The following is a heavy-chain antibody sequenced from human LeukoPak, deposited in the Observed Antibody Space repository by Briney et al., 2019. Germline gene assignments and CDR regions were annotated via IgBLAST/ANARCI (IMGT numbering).Heavy chain of an antibody. V-gene: IGHV3-23*01. CDR3: AKDAPLYYDILPGLDY. J-gene: IGHJ4*02. Sequence: GGSLRLSCAASGFTFSSYAMSWVRQAPGKRLEWVSAISGSGGSTYYADSVKGRFTISRDNYKNTLYLQMNSLRAEDTAVYYCAKDAPLYYDILPGLDYWGQGTLVTVSS. D-gene: IGHD3-9*01. CDR1: GFTFSSYA. CDR2: ISGSGGST.